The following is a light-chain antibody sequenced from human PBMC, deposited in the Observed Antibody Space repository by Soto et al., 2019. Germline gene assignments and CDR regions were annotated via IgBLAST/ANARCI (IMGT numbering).Light chain of an antibody. CDR1: QSVSSN. CDR2: GAS. Sequence: EIVMSQSPATLSVSPGERATLSCRASQSVSSNLAWYQQEPGQAPSLLIYGASARATGIPARFSGSGSGTEFTLTISSLQSEDFAVYYCQHYNNRPFTFGQGTKVDIK. J-gene: IGKJ2*01. V-gene: IGKV3-15*01. CDR3: QHYNNRPFT.